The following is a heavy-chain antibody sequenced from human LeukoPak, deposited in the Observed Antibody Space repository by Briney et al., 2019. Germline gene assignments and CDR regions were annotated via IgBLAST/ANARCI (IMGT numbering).Heavy chain of an antibody. D-gene: IGHD6-25*01. CDR1: GFTSSSYG. V-gene: IGHV3-33*01. CDR3: ARDQRYYYYMDV. Sequence: PGGSLRLSCAASGFTSSSYGMHWVRQAPGKGLEWVAVIWYDGSNKYYADSVKGRFTISRDNSKNTLYLQMNSLRAEDTAVYYCARDQRYYYYMDVWGKVTTVTVSS. J-gene: IGHJ6*03. CDR2: IWYDGSNK.